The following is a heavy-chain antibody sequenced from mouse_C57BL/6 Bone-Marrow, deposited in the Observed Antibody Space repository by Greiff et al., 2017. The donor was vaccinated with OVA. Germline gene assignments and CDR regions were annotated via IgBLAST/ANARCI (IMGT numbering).Heavy chain of an antibody. Sequence: VQLQESGAELAKPGASVKLSCKASGYTFTSYWMHWVKQRPGQGLEWIGYINPSSGYTKYNQKFKDKATLTADKSSSTAYMQLSSLTYEDSAVYYCARRYDGYYWYFDVWGTGTTVTVSS. V-gene: IGHV1-7*01. CDR3: ARRYDGYYWYFDV. CDR1: GYTFTSYW. J-gene: IGHJ1*03. D-gene: IGHD2-3*01. CDR2: INPSSGYT.